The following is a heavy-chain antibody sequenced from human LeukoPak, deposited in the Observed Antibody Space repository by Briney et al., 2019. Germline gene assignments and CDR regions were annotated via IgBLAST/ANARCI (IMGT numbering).Heavy chain of an antibody. D-gene: IGHD4-17*01. V-gene: IGHV3-13*01. CDR3: ARENLEYGDYAIDY. CDR1: GFIFNKYD. J-gene: IGHJ4*02. Sequence: GGSLRLSCAASGFIFNKYDMHWVRQVTRKGLEWVSGIDRDGVTYYSGSVKGRFTMSRENGKNSVYLQLNSLRAGDTAIYYCARENLEYGDYAIDYWGQGILVTVSS. CDR2: IDRDGVT.